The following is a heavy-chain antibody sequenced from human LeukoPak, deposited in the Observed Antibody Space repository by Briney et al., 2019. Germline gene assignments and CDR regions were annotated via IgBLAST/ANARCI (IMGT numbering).Heavy chain of an antibody. D-gene: IGHD3-3*01. V-gene: IGHV4-59*01. CDR2: IYYSGST. J-gene: IGHJ3*02. CDR1: GCSISSYY. CDR3: ARAGGVYSDAFDI. Sequence: SETLSLTCTVSGCSISSYYWSWIRQPPGEGLEWIGYIYYSGSTNYIPSLKSRVTISVDTSKNQFSLKLSSVTAADTAVYYCARAGGVYSDAFDIWGQGTMVTVSS.